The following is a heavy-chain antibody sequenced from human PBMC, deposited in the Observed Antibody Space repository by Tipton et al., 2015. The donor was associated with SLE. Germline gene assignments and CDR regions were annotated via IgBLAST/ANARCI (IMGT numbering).Heavy chain of an antibody. CDR3: ARGPSSLIFDY. CDR2: VFYSGST. V-gene: IGHV4-59*01. J-gene: IGHJ4*02. CDR1: GGSISTYY. Sequence: LSLTCTVSGGSISTYYWSRIRQSPGKGLEWIGYVFYSGSTNYNPSLKSRVAMSVDTSKNQFSLRLSSVTAADTAVYHCARGPSSLIFDYWGQGTLVAVSS.